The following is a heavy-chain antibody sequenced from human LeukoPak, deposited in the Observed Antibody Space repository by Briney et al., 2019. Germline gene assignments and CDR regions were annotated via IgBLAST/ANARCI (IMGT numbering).Heavy chain of an antibody. V-gene: IGHV1-46*01. CDR3: ARKDSSAWYEEA. CDR1: GYTFASYY. Sequence: ASVKVSCKASGYTFASYYIHWVRQAPGQGLEWMGIINPSGGSTSYAQTFQRRVTMTTDTPTSTGYMDLSSLRSEDTAVYYCARKDSSAWYEEAWGQGTMVTVSS. J-gene: IGHJ5*02. D-gene: IGHD6-19*01. CDR2: INPSGGST.